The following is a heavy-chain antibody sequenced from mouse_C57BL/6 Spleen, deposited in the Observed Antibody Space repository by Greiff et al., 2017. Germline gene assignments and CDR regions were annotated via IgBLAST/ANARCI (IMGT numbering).Heavy chain of an antibody. CDR2: ISSGGSYT. J-gene: IGHJ1*03. CDR1: GFTFSSYG. D-gene: IGHD1-1*01. V-gene: IGHV5-6*01. Sequence: EVNVVESGGDLVKPGGSLKLSCAASGFTFSSYGMSWVRQTPDTRLEWVATISSGGSYTYYPDSVKGRFTISRDNAKNTLYLQMSSLKSEDTAMYYCARSITTVVPRYFDVWGTGTTVTVSS. CDR3: ARSITTVVPRYFDV.